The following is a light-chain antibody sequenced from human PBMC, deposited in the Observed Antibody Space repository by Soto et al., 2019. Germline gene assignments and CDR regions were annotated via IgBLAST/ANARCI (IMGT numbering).Light chain of an antibody. Sequence: QSARTHPASVSGSAVRWISISCIGTSSDIGPYKHVSWYQQHPGKAPKLVIYDVSSRPSGVSGRFSGSESGNTASLTISGLQAEDEADYYCSSYTDINLYVFGTGTKV. CDR3: SSYTDINLYV. J-gene: IGLJ1*01. V-gene: IGLV2-14*03. CDR2: DVS. CDR1: SSDIGPYKH.